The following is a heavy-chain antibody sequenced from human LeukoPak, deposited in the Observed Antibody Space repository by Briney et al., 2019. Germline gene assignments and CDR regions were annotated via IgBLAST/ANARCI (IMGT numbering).Heavy chain of an antibody. CDR2: IYSGGST. CDR3: AGEVCGDCDGVYYYGMDV. CDR1: GFTVSSNY. Sequence: PGGSLRLSCAASGFTVSSNYMSWVRQAPGKGLEWVSVIYSGGSTYYADSVKGRFTISRDNSKNTLYLQMNSLRAEDTAVYCCAGEVCGDCDGVYYYGMDVWGQGTTVTVSS. D-gene: IGHD2-21*02. J-gene: IGHJ6*02. V-gene: IGHV3-53*01.